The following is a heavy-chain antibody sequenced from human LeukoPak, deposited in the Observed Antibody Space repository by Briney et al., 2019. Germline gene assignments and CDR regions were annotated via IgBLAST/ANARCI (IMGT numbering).Heavy chain of an antibody. CDR3: ARGPHYYGSGSYYPFDY. CDR2: ISVYNGNT. J-gene: IGHJ4*02. CDR1: GYTFTTYG. Sequence: ASVKVSCKASGYTFTTYGISWVRQDPGQGLEWMGWISVYNGNTNYAQKFQGRVTMTTDTSTNTTYMELRSLISDVTAVYYCARGPHYYGSGSYYPFDYWGQGTLVTVSS. V-gene: IGHV1-18*01. D-gene: IGHD3-10*01.